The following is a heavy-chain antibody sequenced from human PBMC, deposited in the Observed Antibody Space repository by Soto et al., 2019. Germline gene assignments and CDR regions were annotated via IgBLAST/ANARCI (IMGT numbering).Heavy chain of an antibody. J-gene: IGHJ4*02. V-gene: IGHV3-48*03. CDR3: ARAESFGLCDY. CDR1: GFTISSYE. D-gene: IGHD3-16*01. Sequence: PGGSLRLSCAASGFTISSYEMNWVRQAPGKGLEWVSYISSSGSTIYYADSVKGRFTISRDNAKNSLYLQMNSLRAEDTAVYYCARAESFGLCDYWGQGTLVTVSS. CDR2: ISSSGSTI.